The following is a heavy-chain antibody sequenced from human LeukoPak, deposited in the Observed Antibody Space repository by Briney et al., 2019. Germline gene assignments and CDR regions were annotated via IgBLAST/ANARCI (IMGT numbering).Heavy chain of an antibody. V-gene: IGHV3-53*01. Sequence: GGSLRLSCGASGFTVSSNYMSWVRQAPGKGLGWVSVIYSGGSTFYADAVKARFTISRDNSKNPLSLKLNTLTAEDTAVYYCARADYYDSSGYYDYWGQGTLVTVSS. CDR3: ARADYYDSSGYYDY. CDR1: GFTVSSNY. J-gene: IGHJ4*02. D-gene: IGHD3-22*01. CDR2: IYSGGST.